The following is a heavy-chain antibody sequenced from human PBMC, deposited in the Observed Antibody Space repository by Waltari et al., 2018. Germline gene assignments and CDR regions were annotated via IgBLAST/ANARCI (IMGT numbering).Heavy chain of an antibody. Sequence: QVQLVQSGAEVKKPGSSVKVPCKASGDSFTVMPITWVRQAPGQGLEWMGRVIPAFSRANYAQKFQGRVTISADESTTTAYLELSSLRSEDTAVYYCARGSDDFDSSGYYYWGQGTLITVSS. CDR2: VIPAFSRA. V-gene: IGHV1-69*15. D-gene: IGHD3-22*01. J-gene: IGHJ4*02. CDR1: GDSFTVMP. CDR3: ARGSDDFDSSGYYY.